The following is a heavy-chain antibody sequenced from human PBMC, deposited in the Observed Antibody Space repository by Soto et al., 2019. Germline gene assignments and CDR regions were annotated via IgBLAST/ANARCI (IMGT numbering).Heavy chain of an antibody. CDR3: AKVREGAVAGFEC. CDR1: GFTFSSYS. D-gene: IGHD6-19*01. CDR2: ISGSGGST. J-gene: IGHJ4*02. Sequence: GGSLRLSCAASGFTFSSYSISWVRQAPWKGLEWVSAISGSGGSTYYADSVKGRFTISRDNSKNTLYLQMNSLRAEDTAVYYCAKVREGAVAGFECSGRRTLVTLCS. V-gene: IGHV3-23*01.